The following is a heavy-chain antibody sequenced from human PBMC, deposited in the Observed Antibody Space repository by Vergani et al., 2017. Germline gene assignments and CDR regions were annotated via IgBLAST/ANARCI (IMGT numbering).Heavy chain of an antibody. CDR2: INPNSGGT. Sequence: QVQLVQSGAAVKKPGASVKVSCKASGYTFTGYYIHWVRQAPGQGLEWMGRINPNSGGTNYAQKFQGRVTMTRDTPISTAYMELSRLRSDDTAVYYCTRGGRSIAARPAYAFDIWGQGTMVTVSS. CDR1: GYTFTGYY. V-gene: IGHV1-2*06. J-gene: IGHJ3*02. CDR3: TRGGRSIAARPAYAFDI. D-gene: IGHD6-6*01.